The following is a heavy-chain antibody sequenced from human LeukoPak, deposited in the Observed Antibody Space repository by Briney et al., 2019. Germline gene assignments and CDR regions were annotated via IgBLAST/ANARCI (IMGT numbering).Heavy chain of an antibody. D-gene: IGHD1-7*01. J-gene: IGHJ6*03. V-gene: IGHV4-38-2*01. CDR2: IYHSGST. Sequence: KASETLSLTCAVSGYSISSGYYWGWIRQPPGKGLEWIGSIYHSGSTYYNPSLKSRVPISVDTSKNQFSLKLSSVTAADTAVYYCARTITGTTYYYYYMDVWGKGTTVTVSS. CDR3: ARTITGTTYYYYYMDV. CDR1: GYSISSGYY.